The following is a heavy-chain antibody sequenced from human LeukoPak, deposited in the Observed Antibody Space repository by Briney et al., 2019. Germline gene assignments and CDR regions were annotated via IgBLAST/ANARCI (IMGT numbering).Heavy chain of an antibody. D-gene: IGHD3-10*01. CDR3: ARVPSYYHGSESPYFFDY. CDR2: IYNAGDT. CDR1: GFSVSSNF. Sequence: GGSLSLSCVVSGFSVSSNFMNWVRQAPGKGLEWVSVIYNAGDTYYADSVKGRFTISRDNSRNALYPQLNSLKAEDTAVYFCARVPSYYHGSESPYFFDYWGQGALVTVSS. V-gene: IGHV3-53*01. J-gene: IGHJ4*02.